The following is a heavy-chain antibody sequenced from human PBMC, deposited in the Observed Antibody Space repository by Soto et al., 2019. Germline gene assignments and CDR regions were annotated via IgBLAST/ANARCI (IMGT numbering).Heavy chain of an antibody. CDR2: IYYSGST. J-gene: IGHJ6*02. V-gene: IGHV4-59*12. CDR1: GGSISSYY. Sequence: SETLSLTCTVSGGSISSYYWSWILQPPWKGLEWIGYIYYSGSTNYNPSLKSRVTISVDKSKNQFSLKLSSVTAADTAVYYCARGNYYDSSGYYSYYYYGMDVWGQGTTVTVSS. CDR3: ARGNYYDSSGYYSYYYYGMDV. D-gene: IGHD3-22*01.